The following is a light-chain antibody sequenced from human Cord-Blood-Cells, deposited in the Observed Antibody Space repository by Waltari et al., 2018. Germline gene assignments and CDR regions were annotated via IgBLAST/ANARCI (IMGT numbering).Light chain of an antibody. V-gene: IGKV1-5*01. Sequence: DIQMTQSPSTLSASVGDNVNITCRASQSISSWLAWYQQKPGKAPKILIYDASSLESGVPSRFSGSGSGTEFTLTSSSLQPDDFATYYCQQYNSYWTFGLGTKVEIK. CDR2: DAS. J-gene: IGKJ1*01. CDR1: QSISSW. CDR3: QQYNSYWT.